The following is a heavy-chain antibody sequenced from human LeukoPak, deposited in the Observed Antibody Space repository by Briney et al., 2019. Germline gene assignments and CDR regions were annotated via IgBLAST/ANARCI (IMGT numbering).Heavy chain of an antibody. V-gene: IGHV1-18*01. CDR3: AVGVLYYYDSSGCHQPDY. Sequence: ASVKVSCKASGYTFTSYGISWVRQAPGQGLEWMGWISAYNGNTNYAQKLQGRVTIITDTSTSTAYMELRSLRSDDTAVYYCAVGVLYYYDSSGCHQPDYWGQGTLVTVSS. J-gene: IGHJ4*02. CDR2: ISAYNGNT. CDR1: GYTFTSYG. D-gene: IGHD3-22*01.